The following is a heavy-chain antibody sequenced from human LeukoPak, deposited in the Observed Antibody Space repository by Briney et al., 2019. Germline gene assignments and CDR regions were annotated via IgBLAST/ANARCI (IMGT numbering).Heavy chain of an antibody. V-gene: IGHV4-39*01. CDR1: GGSISSSSFH. Sequence: SETLSLTCTVSGGSISSSSFHWGWIRQPPWKGLEWIGILYFSGNTYYNPSLKSRVTISVDTSKNQFSLRLSSVTAADTAVYFCARYYSGLEYFDLWGRGTLVTVAS. D-gene: IGHD4-11*01. CDR2: LYFSGNT. J-gene: IGHJ2*01. CDR3: ARYYSGLEYFDL.